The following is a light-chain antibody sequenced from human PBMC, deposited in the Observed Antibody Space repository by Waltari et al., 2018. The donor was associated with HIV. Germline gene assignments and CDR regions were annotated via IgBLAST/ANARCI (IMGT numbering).Light chain of an antibody. CDR1: QGISNY. CDR3: QKYNSALRT. Sequence: DIQMTQSPSSLSASVGDRVTITCRASQGISNYLAWDQQKPGKVPKLLIYAASTLQSGVPSRFSGSGSGTDFTFTISSLQPEDVATYYCQKYNSALRTFGQGTKVEIK. V-gene: IGKV1-27*01. J-gene: IGKJ1*01. CDR2: AAS.